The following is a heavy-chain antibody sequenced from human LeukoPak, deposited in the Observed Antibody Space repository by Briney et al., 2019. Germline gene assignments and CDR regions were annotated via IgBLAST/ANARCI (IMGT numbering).Heavy chain of an antibody. Sequence: SETLSLTCSVSGGSISSYYWSWIRQPPGKGLEWIGYIYSSGRTSYNPSLKSRVTISVDTSNNQFSLRLSSVTAADTAVYYCARGLFLSGYLDAFDLWGQGTVVTVSS. J-gene: IGHJ3*01. D-gene: IGHD3-22*01. V-gene: IGHV4-59*01. CDR3: ARGLFLSGYLDAFDL. CDR1: GGSISSYY. CDR2: IYSSGRT.